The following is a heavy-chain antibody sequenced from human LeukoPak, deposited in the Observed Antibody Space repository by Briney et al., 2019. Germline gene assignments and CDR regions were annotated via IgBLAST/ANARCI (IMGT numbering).Heavy chain of an antibody. D-gene: IGHD3-3*01. CDR1: GGSISSGSYY. V-gene: IGHV4-61*02. CDR2: IYTSGST. Sequence: SETLSLTCTVSGGSISSGSYYWSWIRQPAGKGLEWIGRIYTSGSTNYNPSLKSRVTISVDTSKNQFSLKLSSVTAADTAVYYCARDQGRFLESWGQGTLVTVSS. CDR3: ARDQGRFLES. J-gene: IGHJ5*02.